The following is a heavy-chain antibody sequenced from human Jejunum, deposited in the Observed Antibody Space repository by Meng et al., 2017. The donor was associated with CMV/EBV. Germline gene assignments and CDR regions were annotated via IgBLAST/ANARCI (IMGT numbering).Heavy chain of an antibody. CDR1: GVPINGGDYY. D-gene: IGHD2-15*01. CDR2: MNPSGVT. CDR3: ARELGYCSGGNCYGGTFDY. V-gene: IGHV4-61*02. J-gene: IGHJ4*02. Sequence: QVHLQASGPGRVKSSQTLSLTCTVSGVPINGGDYYWSWIRQPAGKGLQWIGEMNPSGVTIYNPSLKGRVTISVDTSKNQFSLKLTSVTAADTALYYCARELGYCSGGNCYGGTFDYWGQGTLVTVSS.